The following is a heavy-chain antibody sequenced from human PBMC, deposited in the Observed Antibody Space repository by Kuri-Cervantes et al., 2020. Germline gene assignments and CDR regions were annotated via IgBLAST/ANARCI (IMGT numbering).Heavy chain of an antibody. D-gene: IGHD1-26*01. CDR1: GGSISSSSYY. J-gene: IGHJ4*02. V-gene: IGHV4-61*01. CDR2: IYYSGGT. CDR3: ARDLLPYY. Sequence: SETLSLTCTVSGGSISSSSYYWGWIRQPPGKGLEWIGYIYYSGGTNYNPSLKSRVTISVDTSKNQFSLKLSSVTAADTAVYYCARDLLPYYWGQGTLVTVSS.